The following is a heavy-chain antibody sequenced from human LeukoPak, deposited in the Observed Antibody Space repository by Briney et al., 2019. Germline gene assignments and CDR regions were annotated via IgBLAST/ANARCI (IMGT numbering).Heavy chain of an antibody. CDR3: ARVVQSTDSSGFYLPEYFQH. V-gene: IGHV4-38-2*02. J-gene: IGHJ1*01. CDR2: IYHSGST. Sequence: SETLSLTCTVSDYSISNTYYWGWIRQPPGKGLEWIGSIYHSGSTHNPSLKSRVTISVDTSKNQFSLKLRSVTAADTAVYYCARVVQSTDSSGFYLPEYFQHWGQGTLVTVSS. CDR1: DYSISNTYY. D-gene: IGHD3-22*01.